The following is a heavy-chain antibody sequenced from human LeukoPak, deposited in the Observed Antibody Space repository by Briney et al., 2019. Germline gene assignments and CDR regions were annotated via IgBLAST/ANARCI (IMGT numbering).Heavy chain of an antibody. J-gene: IGHJ4*02. V-gene: IGHV4-4*09. Sequence: PSETLSLTCTVSGGSISSYYWSWIRQPPGKGLEWIGYIYTSGSTNYNPSLKSRVTISVDTSKNQFSLKLSSVTAADTAVYYCARLYYYDSSGSFDYWGQGTLVTVSS. CDR1: GGSISSYY. CDR2: IYTSGST. CDR3: ARLYYYDSSGSFDY. D-gene: IGHD3-22*01.